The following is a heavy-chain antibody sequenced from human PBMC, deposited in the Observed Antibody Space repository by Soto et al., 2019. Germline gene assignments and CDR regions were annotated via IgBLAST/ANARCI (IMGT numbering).Heavy chain of an antibody. CDR1: GYTLTELS. V-gene: IGHV1-24*01. D-gene: IGHD5-12*01. J-gene: IGHJ6*02. CDR3: ATVGPRVGGYDPNPYYYYYGMDV. Sequence: QVQLVQSGAEVKKPGASVKVSCKVSGYTLTELSMHWVRQAPGKGLEWMGGFDPEDGETIYAQKFQGRVTMTEDTSTDTAYMELSSLRSEDTAVYYCATVGPRVGGYDPNPYYYYYGMDVWGQGTTVTVSS. CDR2: FDPEDGET.